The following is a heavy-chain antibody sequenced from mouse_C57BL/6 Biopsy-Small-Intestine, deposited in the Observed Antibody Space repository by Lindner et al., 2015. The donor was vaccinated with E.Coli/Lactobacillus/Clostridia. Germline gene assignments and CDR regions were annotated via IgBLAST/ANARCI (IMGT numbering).Heavy chain of an antibody. CDR2: MNSNTGFT. CDR3: ARDPGARYMGSPLDP. D-gene: IGHD1-1*02. CDR1: GYTFTDYY. J-gene: IGHJ4*01. Sequence: SVKVSCKASGYTFTDYYIHWVRQAPGQGLEWMGWMNSNTGFTTSAQKFQGRLTMTRDASISTAYMELTSLRSDDTAVYYCARDPGARYMGSPLDPWGQGTLVTVSS. V-gene: IGHV1-84*02.